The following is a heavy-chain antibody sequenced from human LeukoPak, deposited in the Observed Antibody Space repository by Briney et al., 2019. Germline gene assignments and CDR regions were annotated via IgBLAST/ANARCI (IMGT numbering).Heavy chain of an antibody. J-gene: IGHJ4*02. CDR3: AKEVIAAGGNFEY. Sequence: GGSLRLSCAASGFTFSTSIMHWVRQAPGKGLEWVAVISYDGNNKYYADSVKGRFTISRDNSKSTLYVQMNSLRAEDTAVYYCAKEVIAAGGNFEYWGQVTLVTVSS. CDR1: GFTFSTSI. CDR2: ISYDGNNK. D-gene: IGHD6-13*01. V-gene: IGHV3-30*18.